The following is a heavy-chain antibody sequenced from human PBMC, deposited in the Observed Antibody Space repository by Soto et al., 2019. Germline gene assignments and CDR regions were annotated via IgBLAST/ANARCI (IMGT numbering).Heavy chain of an antibody. Sequence: GGSLRLSCAASGLTVSNAYMAWVRQAPGMGLEWDSVIYDNGTTYYADSVKGRFTISRDTSTNTLSLQMDSLRAEDTAVYYCVRPLPSGRNYGLDVWGQGTTVTVSS. CDR1: GLTVSNAY. D-gene: IGHD3-10*01. CDR2: IYDNGTT. V-gene: IGHV3-53*01. CDR3: VRPLPSGRNYGLDV. J-gene: IGHJ6*02.